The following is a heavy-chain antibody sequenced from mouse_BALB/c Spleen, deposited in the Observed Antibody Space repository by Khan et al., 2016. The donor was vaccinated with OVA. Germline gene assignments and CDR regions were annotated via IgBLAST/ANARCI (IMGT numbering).Heavy chain of an antibody. CDR2: INTYTGEP. J-gene: IGHJ4*01. Sequence: QIQLVQSGPELKKPGETVKISCKASGYTFTNYGMNWVKQAPGKGLKWMGFINTYTGEPTYADDFKGRFAFSLDTSASTAYLQIHNLENEDMYTYFCARVGYSGTMDYWGQGTSVTVSS. CDR1: GYTFTNYG. D-gene: IGHD2-14*01. V-gene: IGHV9-1*02. CDR3: ARVGYSGTMDY.